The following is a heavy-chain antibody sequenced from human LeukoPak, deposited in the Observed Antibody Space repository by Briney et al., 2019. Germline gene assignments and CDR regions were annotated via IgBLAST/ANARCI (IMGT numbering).Heavy chain of an antibody. Sequence: GGSLRLSCAASGFVVSSTYMSWVRQPPGKGLEWVSVIYSGGQTFYPDSVKGRFTISRDSSENLVHLQMTSLRAEDTAVYYCARGHDYGDYGAFAYYFDYWGQGTLVTVSS. CDR2: IYSGGQT. CDR1: GFVVSSTY. J-gene: IGHJ4*02. V-gene: IGHV3-66*01. CDR3: ARGHDYGDYGAFAYYFDY. D-gene: IGHD4-17*01.